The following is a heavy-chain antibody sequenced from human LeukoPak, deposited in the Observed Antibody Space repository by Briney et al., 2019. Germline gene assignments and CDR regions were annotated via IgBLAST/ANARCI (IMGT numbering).Heavy chain of an antibody. Sequence: ASVKVSCKASGYTFTSYGITWVRRATGQGLEWMGWISVYNGNTNYAQKVKGRVTMTTDTSTSTAYMELRSLRSDDTAVYYCAKVVGSAWYDYWGQGTLVTVSS. CDR3: AKVVGSAWYDY. CDR1: GYTFTSYG. D-gene: IGHD2-15*01. CDR2: ISVYNGNT. V-gene: IGHV1-18*01. J-gene: IGHJ4*02.